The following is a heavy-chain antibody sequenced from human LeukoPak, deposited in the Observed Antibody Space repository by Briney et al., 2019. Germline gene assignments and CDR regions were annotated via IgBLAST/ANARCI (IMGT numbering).Heavy chain of an antibody. CDR3: ARVDTAADLDY. J-gene: IGHJ4*02. D-gene: IGHD5-18*01. Sequence: ASVKVSCKASGYTFTSYGISWARQAPGQGLEWMGWISAYNGNTNYAQKLQGRVTMTTDTSTSTAYMELRSLRSGDTAVYYCARVDTAADLDYWGQGTLVTVSS. CDR1: GYTFTSYG. CDR2: ISAYNGNT. V-gene: IGHV1-18*01.